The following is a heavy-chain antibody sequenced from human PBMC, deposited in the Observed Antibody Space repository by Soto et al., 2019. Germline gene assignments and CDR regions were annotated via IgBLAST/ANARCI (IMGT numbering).Heavy chain of an antibody. Sequence: QVPLVESGGGVVQPGRSLRLSCAASGFTFSNYGLHWVRQAPGKGLEWVADIWYDGRSKNYVDSVKGRFTISRDNSKHSLYLEMNSLTDEDSAVYYCGRVDRYYGMDVWGQGTTVTVSS. CDR2: IWYDGRSK. CDR3: GRVDRYYGMDV. J-gene: IGHJ6*02. CDR1: GFTFSNYG. V-gene: IGHV3-33*01. D-gene: IGHD2-2*03.